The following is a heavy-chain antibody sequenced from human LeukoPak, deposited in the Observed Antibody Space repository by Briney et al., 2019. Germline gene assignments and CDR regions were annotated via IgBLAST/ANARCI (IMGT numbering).Heavy chain of an antibody. Sequence: SETLSLTCTVSGGSISSYYWSWIRQPAGKGLEWIGRIYTSGSTNYNPSLKSRVTMSVDTSKNQFSLKLSSVTAADAAVYYCAKDSDSSGPLDYWGQGTLVTVSS. J-gene: IGHJ4*02. CDR1: GGSISSYY. V-gene: IGHV4-4*07. CDR3: AKDSDSSGPLDY. D-gene: IGHD3-22*01. CDR2: IYTSGST.